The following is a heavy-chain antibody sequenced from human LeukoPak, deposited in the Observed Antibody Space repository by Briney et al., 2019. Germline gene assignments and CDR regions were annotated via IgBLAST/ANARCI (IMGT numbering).Heavy chain of an antibody. D-gene: IGHD2-15*01. CDR3: ARFGCSGGSCYLDWYFDL. V-gene: IGHV3-7*01. CDR1: GFTFSSYW. J-gene: IGHJ2*01. CDR2: IKQDGSEK. Sequence: GGSLRLSCAASGFTFSSYWMSWVRQAPGKGLEWVANIKQDGSEKYYVDSVKGRFTISRDNAKNSLYLQMNSLRAEDTAVYYCARFGCSGGSCYLDWYFDLWGRGTLVTVSS.